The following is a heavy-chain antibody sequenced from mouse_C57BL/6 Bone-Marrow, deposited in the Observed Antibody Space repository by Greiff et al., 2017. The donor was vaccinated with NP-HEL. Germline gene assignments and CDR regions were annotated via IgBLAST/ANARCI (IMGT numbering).Heavy chain of an antibody. CDR1: GYTFTSYW. Sequence: VQLQQSGAELVRPGTSVKLSCKASGYTFTSYWMHWVKQRPGQGLEWIGVIDPSDSYTNYNQKFKGKATLTVDTSSSTAYMQLSSLTSEDSAVYYCARRRIYGNYVWYFDVWGTGTTVTVSS. J-gene: IGHJ1*03. V-gene: IGHV1-59*01. CDR3: ARRRIYGNYVWYFDV. CDR2: IDPSDSYT. D-gene: IGHD2-1*01.